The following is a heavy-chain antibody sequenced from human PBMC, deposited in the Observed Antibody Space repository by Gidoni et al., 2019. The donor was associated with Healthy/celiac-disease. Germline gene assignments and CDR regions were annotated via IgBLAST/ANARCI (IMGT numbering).Heavy chain of an antibody. CDR1: GFTFSTYW. CDR2: IKRDGSEK. J-gene: IGHJ4*02. CDR3: ARGHYGD. V-gene: IGHV3-7*01. Sequence: EVQVVESGGGLVQPGGSLRLSCAASGFTFSTYWRSWVRQVPGKGLEWVASIKRDGSEKYYVDSVKGRFTISRDNAKNSLFLQMNSLRAEDTAVYSCARGHYGDWGQGTLVTVSS. D-gene: IGHD4-17*01.